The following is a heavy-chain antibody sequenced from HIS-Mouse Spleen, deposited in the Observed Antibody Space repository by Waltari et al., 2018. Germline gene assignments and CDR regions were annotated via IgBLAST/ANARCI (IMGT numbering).Heavy chain of an antibody. D-gene: IGHD6-6*01. J-gene: IGHJ4*02. CDR1: GYTFTRYY. CDR2: INPNSGGT. V-gene: IGHV1-2*02. Sequence: QVQLVQSGAEAKKPGASVKVACKATGYTFTRYYPHWVRQAPGPVLEWMGWINPNSGGTNYAQKFQGRVTMTRDTSISTAYMELSRLRSDDTAVYYCARVYSSSWRGFDYWGQGTLVTVSS. CDR3: ARVYSSSWRGFDY.